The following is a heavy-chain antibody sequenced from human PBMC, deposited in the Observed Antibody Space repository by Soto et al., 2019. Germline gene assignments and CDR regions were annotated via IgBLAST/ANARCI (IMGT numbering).Heavy chain of an antibody. V-gene: IGHV3-30*18. J-gene: IGHJ4*02. CDR3: AKDRLLRTYYFDS. CDR2: VSYLGSEK. CDR1: GFTFKNYG. Sequence: QVQLVESGGGVVQPGNSLRLSCAASGFTFKNYGIHWVRQSPGKGLEWVALVSYLGSEKYYIDPVKGRFSVSRDNSKNTVYLQMNSLRPEDTAVYYCAKDRLLRTYYFDSWGQGTRVTVSS. D-gene: IGHD2-15*01.